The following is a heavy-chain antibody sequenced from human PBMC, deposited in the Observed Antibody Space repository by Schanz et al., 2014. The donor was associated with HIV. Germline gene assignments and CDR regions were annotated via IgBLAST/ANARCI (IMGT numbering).Heavy chain of an antibody. J-gene: IGHJ6*02. Sequence: QVQLVQSGAEVREPGASVKVSCKTSGYTFNTYDINWVRQAPGQGLEWMGWMNPNRGNAGFAQKFQGRVTLTRDTSITPAYMELTSLRPEDTAVYYCARRRGWGSYRYFPYGLDVWGQGTTVTVSS. D-gene: IGHD3-16*02. CDR2: MNPNRGNA. CDR1: GYTFNTYD. V-gene: IGHV1-8*01. CDR3: ARRRGWGSYRYFPYGLDV.